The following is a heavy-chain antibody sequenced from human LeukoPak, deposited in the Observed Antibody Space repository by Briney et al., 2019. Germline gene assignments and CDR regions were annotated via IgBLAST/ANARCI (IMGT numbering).Heavy chain of an antibody. V-gene: IGHV3-30*02. CDR1: GFTFSSYG. D-gene: IGHD3-22*01. J-gene: IGHJ5*02. CDR3: AKEKDSSGYYPNWFDP. Sequence: GGSLRLSCAASGFTFSSYGMHWVRQAPGKGLEWVAFIRYDGSNKYYADSVKGRFTISRDNSKNTLYLQMNSLRAEDTAVYYCAKEKDSSGYYPNWFDPWGQGTLVTVSS. CDR2: IRYDGSNK.